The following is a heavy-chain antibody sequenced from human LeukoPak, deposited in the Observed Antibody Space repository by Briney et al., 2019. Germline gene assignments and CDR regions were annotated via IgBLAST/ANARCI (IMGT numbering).Heavy chain of an antibody. Sequence: GGSLRLSCSASGFSFNNYAVHWVRQAPGKGLEYVSGVNSDGGSSHYADSAKGRFTFSRDNSKNALYLQLSSLRPEDTALYYCVKTIVVFGGLIRTDAFDIWGQGTMVTVSS. J-gene: IGHJ3*02. CDR1: GFSFNNYA. CDR2: VNSDGGSS. CDR3: VKTIVVFGGLIRTDAFDI. V-gene: IGHV3-64D*06. D-gene: IGHD3-10*01.